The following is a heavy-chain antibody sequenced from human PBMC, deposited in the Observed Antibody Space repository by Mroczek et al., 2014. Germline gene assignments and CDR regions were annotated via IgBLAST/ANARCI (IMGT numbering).Heavy chain of an antibody. V-gene: IGHV3-9*01. CDR1: GFTFDDYA. D-gene: IGHD6-6*01. CDR2: ISWNSGSI. J-gene: IGHJ4*02. Sequence: ESGGGLVQPGRSLRLSCAASGFTFDDYAMHWVRQAPGKGLEWVSGISWNSGSIGYADSVKGRFTISRDNAKNSLYLQMNSLRAEDTALYYCAKSLAARPSIPIDYWGQGTLVTVSS. CDR3: AKSLAARPSIPIDY.